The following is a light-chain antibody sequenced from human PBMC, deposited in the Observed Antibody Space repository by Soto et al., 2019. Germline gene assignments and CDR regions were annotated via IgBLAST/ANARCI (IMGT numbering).Light chain of an antibody. Sequence: EMVMTQSPAILSVSPGESATLSCRASQSVNSNYLAWYQQHPGQPPRLLIYGISTRATGIPARFSGSGSGTEFSLTISSLQSEDFAVYYCQQYSKWPITFGLGTRLEIK. CDR2: GIS. V-gene: IGKV3-15*01. CDR3: QQYSKWPIT. J-gene: IGKJ5*01. CDR1: QSVNSN.